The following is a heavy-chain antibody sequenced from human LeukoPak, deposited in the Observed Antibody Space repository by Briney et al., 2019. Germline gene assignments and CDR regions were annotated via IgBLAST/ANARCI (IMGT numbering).Heavy chain of an antibody. CDR1: GGTFSSYA. CDR3: ARGWYSSSDYYYYGMDV. V-gene: IGHV1-69*13. CDR2: IIPIFGTA. Sequence: SVKVSCKASGGTFSSYAISWVRQAPGQGLEWMGGIIPIFGTANYAQKFQGRVTITADESTSTAYMELSSLRSEDTAVYYCARGWYSSSDYYYYGMDVWGQGTTVTVSS. J-gene: IGHJ6*02. D-gene: IGHD6-6*01.